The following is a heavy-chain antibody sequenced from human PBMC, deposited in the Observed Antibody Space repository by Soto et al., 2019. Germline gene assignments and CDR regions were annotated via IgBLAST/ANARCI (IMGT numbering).Heavy chain of an antibody. V-gene: IGHV3-66*01. Sequence: GGSLRLSCAASGFTVSSNYMSWVRQAPGKGLEWVSVIYSGGSTYYADSVKGRFTISRDNSKNTLYLQMNSLRAEDTAVYYCAREITSGTGYYYMDVWGKGTTVTVSS. D-gene: IGHD1-1*01. CDR1: GFTVSSNY. CDR3: AREITSGTGYYYMDV. CDR2: IYSGGST. J-gene: IGHJ6*03.